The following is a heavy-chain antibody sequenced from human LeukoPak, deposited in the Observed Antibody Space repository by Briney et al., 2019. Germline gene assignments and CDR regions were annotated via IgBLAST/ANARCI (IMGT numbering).Heavy chain of an antibody. D-gene: IGHD1-7*01. CDR1: GFAFNDAW. Sequence: GGSLRLSCAASGFAFNDAWMSWVRQAPGKGLECVGRIKSKSDGGTTDYAAIVKGRFTVSRDDSKNMLYLQMNSLKTEDTAVYYCTTGTGTADYWGQGTLVTVSS. CDR2: IKSKSDGGTT. V-gene: IGHV3-15*01. J-gene: IGHJ4*02. CDR3: TTGTGTADY.